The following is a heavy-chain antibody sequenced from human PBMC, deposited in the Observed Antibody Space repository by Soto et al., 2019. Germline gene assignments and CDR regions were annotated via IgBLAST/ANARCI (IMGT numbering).Heavy chain of an antibody. CDR2: MTPNSGNT. V-gene: IGHV1-8*01. CDR3: AREGLYGSIQDNTFDI. CDR1: GYTFNRHD. Sequence: QVQLVQSGAEVKRSGASVRISCKASGYTFNRHDINWVRQATGQGPEWIGWMTPNSGNTGYAQKFQGRVTMTWYSSITTAYMELGSLTSEDTAIYYCAREGLYGSIQDNTFDIWGQGTMVSVSS. J-gene: IGHJ3*02. D-gene: IGHD6-19*01.